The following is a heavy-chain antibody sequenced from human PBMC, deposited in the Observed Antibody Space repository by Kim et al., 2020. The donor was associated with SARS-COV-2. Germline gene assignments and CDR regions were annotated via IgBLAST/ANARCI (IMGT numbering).Heavy chain of an antibody. V-gene: IGHV3-23*01. J-gene: IGHJ4*02. CDR2: T. Sequence: TYYAGSWKGRVTISRDNSKNTLYLQMNSLRAEDTAVYYCAKDLGYMPGDYWGQGTLVTVSS. D-gene: IGHD6-13*01. CDR3: AKDLGYMPGDY.